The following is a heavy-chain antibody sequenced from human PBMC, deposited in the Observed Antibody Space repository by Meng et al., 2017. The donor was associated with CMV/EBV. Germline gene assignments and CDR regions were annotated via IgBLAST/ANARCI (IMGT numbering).Heavy chain of an antibody. D-gene: IGHD1-26*01. CDR1: GGPISSSSYY. CDR3: ASIVGAQDY. J-gene: IGHJ4*02. Sequence: QLQRQESGPGLVKPSETLSLTCTVSGGPISSSSYYWGWIRQPPGKGLEWIGSIYYSGSTYYNPSLKSRVTISVDTSKNQFSLKLSSVTAADTAVYYCASIVGAQDYWGQGTLVTVSS. CDR2: IYYSGST. V-gene: IGHV4-39*07.